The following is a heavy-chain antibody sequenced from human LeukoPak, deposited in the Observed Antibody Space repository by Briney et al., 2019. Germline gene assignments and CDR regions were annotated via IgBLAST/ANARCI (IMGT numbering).Heavy chain of an antibody. V-gene: IGHV3-23*01. CDR3: ARARRDGSNPYYFDY. J-gene: IGHJ4*02. CDR1: GFTFSSYA. Sequence: PGGSLRLSCAASGFTFSSYAMSWVRQAPGKGLEWVSAISGSGGSTYYADSVKGRFTISRDYSKNTVFLQMGSLGADDMAVYYCARARRDGSNPYYFDYWGRGTLVSVSS. CDR2: ISGSGGST. D-gene: IGHD5-24*01.